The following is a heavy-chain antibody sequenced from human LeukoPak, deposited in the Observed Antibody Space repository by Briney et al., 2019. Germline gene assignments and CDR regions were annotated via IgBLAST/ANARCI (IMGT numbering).Heavy chain of an antibody. V-gene: IGHV3-74*01. CDR2: INSDGSST. Sequence: QPGGSLRLSCAASGFTFSSYWMHWVRQAPGKGLVWVSRINSDGSSTSYADSVKGRFTISRDNAKNTLYLQMNSLRAEDTAVYYCARGTDYYYYYYMDVWGKGTTVTVPS. CDR1: GFTFSSYW. J-gene: IGHJ6*03. CDR3: ARGTDYYYYYYMDV.